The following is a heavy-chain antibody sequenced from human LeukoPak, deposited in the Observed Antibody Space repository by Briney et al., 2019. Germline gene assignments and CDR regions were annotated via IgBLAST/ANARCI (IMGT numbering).Heavy chain of an antibody. D-gene: IGHD2-2*01. V-gene: IGHV4-61*01. CDR3: ARVPAAPRLYMDV. J-gene: IGHJ6*02. CDR1: GGSVSTDNYY. Sequence: SETLSLTCTVSGGSVSTDNYYWSWIRQPPGKGLEWIGYIYYSGSTNYNPSLKSRVTISVDTSKNQFSLKLSSVTAADTAVYYCARVPAAPRLYMDVWGQGTTVIVSS. CDR2: IYYSGST.